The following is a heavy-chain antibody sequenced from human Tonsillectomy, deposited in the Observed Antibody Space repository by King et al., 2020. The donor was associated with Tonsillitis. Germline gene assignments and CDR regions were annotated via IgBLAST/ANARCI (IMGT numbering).Heavy chain of an antibody. CDR1: GYTFTGYY. CDR2: INPNSGGT. J-gene: IGHJ6*02. CDR3: ARVSRRAYYYYGMDV. Sequence: QLVQSGAEVKKPGASVKVSCKASGYTFTGYYMHWVRQAPGQGLEWMGWINPNSGGTNYAQKFQGRVTMTRDTSISTAYMELSRLRSDDTAVYYCARVSRRAYYYYGMDVWGQGTTVTVSS. V-gene: IGHV1-2*02.